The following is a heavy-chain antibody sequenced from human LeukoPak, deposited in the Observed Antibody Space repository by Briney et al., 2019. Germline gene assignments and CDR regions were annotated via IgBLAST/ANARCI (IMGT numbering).Heavy chain of an antibody. V-gene: IGHV3-21*01. Sequence: GGSLRLSCAASGFTFDDYAMNWVRQAPGKGLEWVSSISSSSSYIYYADSVKGRFTISRDNAKNSLYLQMNSLRAEDTAVYYCARYLTDAFDIWGQGTMVTVSS. CDR3: ARYLTDAFDI. CDR1: GFTFDDYA. J-gene: IGHJ3*02. CDR2: ISSSSSYI. D-gene: IGHD3-9*01.